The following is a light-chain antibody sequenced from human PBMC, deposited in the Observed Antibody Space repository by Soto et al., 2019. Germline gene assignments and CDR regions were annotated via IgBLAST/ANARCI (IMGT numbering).Light chain of an antibody. CDR3: QHYNNRPPWT. CDR1: QSVSSN. J-gene: IGKJ1*01. CDR2: GAS. V-gene: IGKV3-15*01. Sequence: EIFMTQSPVTLPVSPGERATLSCGASQSVSSNLAWYQQKPGQAPRLLIYGASTRATGIPARFSGSGSGTEFTLTISSLQSEDFAVYYCQHYNNRPPWTFGQGTKVDI.